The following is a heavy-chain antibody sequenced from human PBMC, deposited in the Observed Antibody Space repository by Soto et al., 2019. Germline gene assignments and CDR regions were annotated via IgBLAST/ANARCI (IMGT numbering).Heavy chain of an antibody. J-gene: IGHJ6*02. V-gene: IGHV4-31*03. Sequence: PSETLSLTCTVSGGSISSGGYYWSWIRQHPGEGLEWIGYIYYSGSTYYNPSLKSRVTISVDTSKNQFSLKLSSVTAADTAVYYCASRGYSYGFSLGMDVWGQGTTVTV. CDR3: ASRGYSYGFSLGMDV. CDR2: IYYSGST. D-gene: IGHD5-18*01. CDR1: GGSISSGGYY.